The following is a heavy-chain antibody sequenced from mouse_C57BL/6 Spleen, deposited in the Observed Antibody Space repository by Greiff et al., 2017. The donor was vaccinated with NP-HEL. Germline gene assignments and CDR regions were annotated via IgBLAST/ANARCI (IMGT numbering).Heavy chain of an antibody. CDR1: GYTFTSYW. CDR2: IHPNSGST. CDR3: AREGGSLYYAMDY. Sequence: VQLQQPGAELVNPGASVKLSCKASGYTFTSYWMHWVKQRPGQGLEWIGMIHPNSGSTNYNEKFKSKATLTVDKSSSTAYMQLSSLTSEDSAVYYCAREGGSLYYAMDYWGQGTSVTVSS. J-gene: IGHJ4*01. V-gene: IGHV1-64*01.